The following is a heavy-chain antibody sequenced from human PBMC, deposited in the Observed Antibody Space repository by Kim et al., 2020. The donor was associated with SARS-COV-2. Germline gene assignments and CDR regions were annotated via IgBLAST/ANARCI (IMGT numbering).Heavy chain of an antibody. Sequence: GGSLRLSCAASGFTFSSYGMHWVRQAPGKGLEWVAVIWYDGSNKYYADSVKGRFTISRDNSKNTLYLQMNSLRAEDTAVYYCAREDSSSSYVDYWGQGTLVTVSS. CDR1: GFTFSSYG. CDR2: IWYDGSNK. CDR3: AREDSSSSYVDY. J-gene: IGHJ4*02. D-gene: IGHD6-6*01. V-gene: IGHV3-33*01.